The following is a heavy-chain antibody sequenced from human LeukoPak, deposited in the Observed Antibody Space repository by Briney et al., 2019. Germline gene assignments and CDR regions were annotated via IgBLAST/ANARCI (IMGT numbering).Heavy chain of an antibody. Sequence: ASVKVSCKASGYTFNTYGISWVRQAPGQGLEWMGWISAYNANTNYAQKLQGRVTMTTDTSTSTAYMELRSLRSDDTAVYYCARDRRGSGSYFSLWGQGTLVTVSS. V-gene: IGHV1-18*01. J-gene: IGHJ4*02. CDR1: GYTFNTYG. CDR2: ISAYNANT. D-gene: IGHD1-26*01. CDR3: ARDRRGSGSYFSL.